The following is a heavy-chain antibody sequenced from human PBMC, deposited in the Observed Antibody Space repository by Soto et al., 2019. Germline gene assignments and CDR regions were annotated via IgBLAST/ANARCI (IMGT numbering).Heavy chain of an antibody. CDR3: GSCRIDCYAMDV. CDR2: ISLYNGNT. D-gene: IGHD2-15*01. Sequence: VRQAPGQGLEWMGWISLYNGNTNYAQQFQGRVTMTTDTSTSTAYMELRSLRSDDTAMYFCGSCRIDCYAMDVWGQGTTVTVSS. J-gene: IGHJ6*02. V-gene: IGHV1-18*01.